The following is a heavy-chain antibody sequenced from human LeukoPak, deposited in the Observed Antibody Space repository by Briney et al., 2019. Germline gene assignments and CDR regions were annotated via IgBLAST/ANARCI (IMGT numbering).Heavy chain of an antibody. V-gene: IGHV3-7*03. CDR1: GFTFIRYW. CDR2: IKEDGSEK. D-gene: IGHD6-13*01. Sequence: PGGSLRLSCAASGFTFIRYWMTWVRQAPGKGLEWVANIKEDGSEKYYVDSVKGRFTISRDNAKNSLYLQMNSLRAEDTAVYYCARVSRTSSSWFGPENAFDIWGQGTMVTVSS. J-gene: IGHJ3*02. CDR3: ARVSRTSSSWFGPENAFDI.